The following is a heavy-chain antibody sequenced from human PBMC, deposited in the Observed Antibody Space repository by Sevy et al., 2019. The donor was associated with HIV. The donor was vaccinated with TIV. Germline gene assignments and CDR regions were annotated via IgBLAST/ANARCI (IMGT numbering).Heavy chain of an antibody. CDR2: IYTSGRT. V-gene: IGHV4-61*02. CDR3: ARESGDCSSTSCYEGVFDY. J-gene: IGHJ4*02. D-gene: IGHD2-2*01. CDR1: GGSISSGNYY. Sequence: SETLSLTCTVSGGSISSGNYYWSWIRQPAGKGLEWIGRIYTSGRTNYNPSLKSRVTISVDTSKSQFSLKLSSVTAADTAVYYCARESGDCSSTSCYEGVFDYWGQGTLVTVSS.